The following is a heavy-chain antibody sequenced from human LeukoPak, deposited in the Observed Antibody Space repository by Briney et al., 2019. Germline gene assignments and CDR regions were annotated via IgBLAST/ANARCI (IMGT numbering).Heavy chain of an antibody. CDR3: VRGALPGDNWYFDL. J-gene: IGHJ2*01. Sequence: RGSLRLSCATSGFPFRADDMHWVCQAPGKGLEWVSAFGSAGDTYYPGAAQGRFTISRDYAKNSLYLQIKSLRAGDTAVYYCVRGALPGDNWYFDLWGRGTLVTVSS. CDR2: FGSAGDT. CDR1: GFPFRADD. V-gene: IGHV3-13*01.